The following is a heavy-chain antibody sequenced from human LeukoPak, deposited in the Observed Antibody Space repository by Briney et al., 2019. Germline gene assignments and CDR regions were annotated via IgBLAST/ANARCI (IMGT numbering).Heavy chain of an antibody. CDR3: ARVWANSGNFYGEDY. CDR1: GFTFSSSA. Sequence: PGGSLRLSCAASGFTFSSSAMSWVRQAPGKGLEWVSVIYSGGSTYYADSVKGRFTISRDNSKNTLYLQTNSLRAEDTAAYYCARVWANSGNFYGEDYWGQGTLVTVSS. D-gene: IGHD1-26*01. J-gene: IGHJ4*02. V-gene: IGHV3-23*03. CDR2: IYSGGST.